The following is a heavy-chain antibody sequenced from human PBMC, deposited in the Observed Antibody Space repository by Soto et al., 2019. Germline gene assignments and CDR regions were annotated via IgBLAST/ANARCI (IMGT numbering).Heavy chain of an antibody. Sequence: SETLSLTCTVSGGSISSYYWSWIRQPPGKGLEWIGYIYYSGSTNYNPSLKSRVTISVDTSKNQFSLKLSSVTAADTAVYYCARAGYSSSSSPDYWGQGTLVTVSS. D-gene: IGHD6-6*01. J-gene: IGHJ4*02. CDR2: IYYSGST. V-gene: IGHV4-59*01. CDR1: GGSISSYY. CDR3: ARAGYSSSSSPDY.